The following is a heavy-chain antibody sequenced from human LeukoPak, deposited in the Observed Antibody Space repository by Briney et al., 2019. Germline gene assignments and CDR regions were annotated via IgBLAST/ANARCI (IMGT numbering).Heavy chain of an antibody. CDR1: GFTFSSYS. CDR3: ARDLRYCSGGSCSNWFDP. J-gene: IGHJ5*02. V-gene: IGHV3-21*01. CDR2: ISSSSSYI. D-gene: IGHD2-15*01. Sequence: GGSLRLSCAASGFTFSSYSMNWVRQAPGKGLEWVSSISSSSSYIYYADSVKGRFTISRDNAKNSLYLQMNSLRAEDTAVYYCARDLRYCSGGSCSNWFDPWGQGTLATVSS.